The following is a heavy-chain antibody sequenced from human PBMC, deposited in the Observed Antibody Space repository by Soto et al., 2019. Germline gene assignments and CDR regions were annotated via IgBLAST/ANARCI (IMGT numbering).Heavy chain of an antibody. D-gene: IGHD6-6*01. CDR2: IYYSGST. V-gene: IGHV4-59*01. CDR1: GGSISSYY. J-gene: IGHJ4*02. CDR3: ARAPIAARPRGYYFDY. Sequence: QVQLQESGPGLVKPSETLSLTCTVSGGSISSYYWSWIRQPPGKGLEWIGYIYYSGSTNYNPSLKSRVTISVDTSKSQFSLKLSSVTAADTAVYYCARAPIAARPRGYYFDYWGQGTLVTVSS.